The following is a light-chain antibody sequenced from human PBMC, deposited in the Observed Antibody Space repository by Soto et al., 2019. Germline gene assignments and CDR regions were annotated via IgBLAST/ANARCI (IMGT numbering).Light chain of an antibody. CDR2: GAY. J-gene: IGKJ1*01. CDR3: QQNSYWPPWT. CDR1: ENVRTF. Sequence: VLTQSPATLSLSPGDRATLSCRDSENVRTFVDWYQQKPGQAPRLLIYGAYNRATGIPARFSGSGSGTDFTPTISNLEPEDFAVYYCQQNSYWPPWTCGQGTKVDI. V-gene: IGKV3-11*01.